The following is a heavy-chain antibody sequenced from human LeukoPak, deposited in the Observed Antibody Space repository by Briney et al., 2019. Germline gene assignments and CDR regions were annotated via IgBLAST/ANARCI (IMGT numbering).Heavy chain of an antibody. V-gene: IGHV1-46*01. CDR2: INPSGGST. Sequence: ASVKVSCKASGYTFTSYYMHWVRQAPGQGLAWMGIINPSGGSTSYAQKFQGRVTMTRHTSTSTVYMELSSLRSEDTAVYYCARDYDYGWGSYRYTPGGFLHWGQGTLVTVSS. J-gene: IGHJ1*01. D-gene: IGHD3-16*02. CDR3: ARDYDYGWGSYRYTPGGFLH. CDR1: GYTFTSYY.